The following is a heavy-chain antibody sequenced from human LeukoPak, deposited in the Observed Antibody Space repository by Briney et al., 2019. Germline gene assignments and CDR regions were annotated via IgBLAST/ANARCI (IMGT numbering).Heavy chain of an antibody. CDR1: GGSLSSGGYS. J-gene: IGHJ3*02. D-gene: IGHD5-18*01. CDR2: IYHSGST. V-gene: IGHV4-30-2*01. Sequence: SETLSLTCAVSGGSLSSGGYSWSWIRQPPGKGLEWIGYIYHSGSTYYNPSLKSRVTISVDRSKNQFSLKLSSVTAADTAVYYCARFRGYSRGKGAFDIWGQGTMVTVSS. CDR3: ARFRGYSRGKGAFDI.